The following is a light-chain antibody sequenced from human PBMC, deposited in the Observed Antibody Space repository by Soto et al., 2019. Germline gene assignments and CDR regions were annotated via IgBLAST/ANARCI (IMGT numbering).Light chain of an antibody. V-gene: IGLV4-69*01. Sequence: QPVLTQSPSASASLGASVKFTCTLSSEHSSYAIAWHQQQPEKGPRYLMKLNSDGSHNKGDGIPDRFSGSSSGAERYLTISSLQSEDEADYYCQTWGTGIVVFGGGTKLTVL. CDR3: QTWGTGIVV. CDR1: SEHSSYA. CDR2: LNSDGSH. J-gene: IGLJ2*01.